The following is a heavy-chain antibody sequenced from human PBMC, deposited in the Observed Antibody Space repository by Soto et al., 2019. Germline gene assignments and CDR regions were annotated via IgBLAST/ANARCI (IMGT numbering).Heavy chain of an antibody. D-gene: IGHD3-22*01. CDR1: GFTVSSNY. CDR2: IYSGGST. Sequence: GGSLRLSCVASGFTVSSNYMSWVRQAPGKGLEWVSVIYSGGSTYYADSVKGRFTISRDNSKNTLYLQMNSLRAEDTAVYYCARETYYYDSSGSYWGQGTLVTVSS. CDR3: ARETYYYDSSGSY. J-gene: IGHJ4*02. V-gene: IGHV3-53*01.